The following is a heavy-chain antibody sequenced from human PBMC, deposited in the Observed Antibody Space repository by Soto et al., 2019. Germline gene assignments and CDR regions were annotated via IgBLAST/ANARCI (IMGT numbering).Heavy chain of an antibody. CDR1: GFTFSSYA. V-gene: IGHV3-30-3*01. D-gene: IGHD3-16*01. Sequence: QVPMVESGGGVVQPGRSLRLSCAASGFTFSSYAMHWFRRAPGKGLEWMAVMSYDGSNKYYADSVKGRFTISRDNSKNTLYLQMNSLRPEDTALYSWARDGGPYWCQGTLVLVSS. CDR2: MSYDGSNK. J-gene: IGHJ4*02. CDR3: ARDGGPY.